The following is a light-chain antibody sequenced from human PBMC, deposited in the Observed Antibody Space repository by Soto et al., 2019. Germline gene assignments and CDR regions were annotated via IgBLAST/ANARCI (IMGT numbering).Light chain of an antibody. CDR1: QTISSW. V-gene: IGKV1-5*03. CDR3: QQYNSYSWT. Sequence: DIQMTQSPSTLSGSVGDRVTITCRASQTISSWLAWYQQKPGXXPKLLIYKASTLKSGVPSRFSGSGSGTEFTLTISSLQPDDFATYYCQQYNSYSWTFGQGTKVDIK. CDR2: KAS. J-gene: IGKJ1*01.